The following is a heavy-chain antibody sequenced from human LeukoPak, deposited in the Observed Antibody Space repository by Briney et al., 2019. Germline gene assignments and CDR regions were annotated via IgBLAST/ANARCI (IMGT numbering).Heavy chain of an antibody. Sequence: PSETLPRTGTVSGYSITNGYYWGWIRQPPGKGLEWIGSIYHDGRIDYNPSLKSRVTISRDMSNDQFSLKLSSVTAADTAMYYCARDTSPGITGTYWGQGTLVTVSS. CDR1: GYSITNGYY. CDR2: IYHDGRI. CDR3: ARDTSPGITGTY. V-gene: IGHV4-38-2*02. D-gene: IGHD1-20*01. J-gene: IGHJ4*02.